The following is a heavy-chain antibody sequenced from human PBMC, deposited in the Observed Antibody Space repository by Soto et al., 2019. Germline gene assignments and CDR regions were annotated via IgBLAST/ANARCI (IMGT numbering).Heavy chain of an antibody. Sequence: ASVKVSCKASGGTFSSYAISWVRQAPGQGLEWMGGIIPIFGTANYAQKFQGRVTITADESTSTAYMELSSLRSEDTAVYYCARSRQQLVLGYYYGMDVWGQGTTVTVSS. CDR3: ARSRQQLVLGYYYGMDV. J-gene: IGHJ6*02. CDR1: GGTFSSYA. D-gene: IGHD6-13*01. CDR2: IIPIFGTA. V-gene: IGHV1-69*13.